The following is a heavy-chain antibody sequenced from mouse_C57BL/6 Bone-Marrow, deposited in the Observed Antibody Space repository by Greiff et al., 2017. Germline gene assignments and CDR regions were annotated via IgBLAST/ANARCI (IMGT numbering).Heavy chain of an antibody. V-gene: IGHV5-6*01. CDR3: ARFYYCNFYYAMDY. CDR2: ISSGGSYT. CDR1: GFTFSSYG. D-gene: IGHD2-1*01. Sequence: EVHLVESGGDLVKPGGSLKLSCAASGFTFSSYGMSWVRQTPDQRLEWVATISSGGSYTYYPDSVKGRFTISSDNANNTLYLQMSSLKSENTAMYYCARFYYCNFYYAMDYWGQGTSVTVSS. J-gene: IGHJ4*01.